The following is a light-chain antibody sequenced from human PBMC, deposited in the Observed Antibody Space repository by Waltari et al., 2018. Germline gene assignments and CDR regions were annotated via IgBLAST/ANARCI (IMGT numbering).Light chain of an antibody. J-gene: IGKJ3*01. CDR1: QDTDKY. Sequence: DIQLTQSPSSLSAFVGDRVTITCQASQDTDKYLNWYQQKPGKAPKVLIYEASNLETGVPSRFSGSGSGTVFTLTINSLQPEDIATYFCQQYNHLPFTFGPGTKVDI. V-gene: IGKV1-33*01. CDR3: QQYNHLPFT. CDR2: EAS.